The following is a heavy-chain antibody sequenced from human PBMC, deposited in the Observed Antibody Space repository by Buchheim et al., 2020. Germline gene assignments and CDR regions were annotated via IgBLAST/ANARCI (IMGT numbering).Heavy chain of an antibody. Sequence: VQLLESGGGLVQPGGSLRLSCAASGFTFSSYAMHWVRQAPGKGLEWVAVISYDGSNKYYADSVKGRFTISNDNSKTTLYLQMNSLRAEDTAVYYCARAGSYSSSFDYWGQGTL. CDR3: ARAGSYSSSFDY. CDR1: GFTFSSYA. V-gene: IGHV3-30-3*01. D-gene: IGHD6-13*01. J-gene: IGHJ4*02. CDR2: ISYDGSNK.